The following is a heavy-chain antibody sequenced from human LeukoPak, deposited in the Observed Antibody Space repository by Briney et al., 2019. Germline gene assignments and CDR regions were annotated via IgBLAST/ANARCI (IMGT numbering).Heavy chain of an antibody. J-gene: IGHJ6*02. CDR3: AREDSSSLGYYGMDV. Sequence: ASVKVSCTASRYTFTSYGISWVRQAPGQGLEWMGWISAYNGNTNYAQKLQGRVTVTTDTSTSTAYMELRSLRSDDTAVYYYAREDSSSLGYYGMDVWGQGTTVTVSS. V-gene: IGHV1-18*01. CDR1: RYTFTSYG. D-gene: IGHD6-13*01. CDR2: ISAYNGNT.